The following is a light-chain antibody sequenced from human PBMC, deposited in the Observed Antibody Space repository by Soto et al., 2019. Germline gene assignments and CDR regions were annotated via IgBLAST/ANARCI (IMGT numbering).Light chain of an antibody. CDR1: SSDVGAFNY. J-gene: IGLJ1*01. Sequence: QSVLTQPASVSGSPGQSITISCSGTSSDVGAFNYVSWYQQHPGKAPKVMIYGVSYRPSGVSNRFSGSKSGNTASLTISGLQAEDEADYYCSSYTTYSTLGVFGTGTKVTVL. CDR3: SSYTTYSTLGV. CDR2: GVS. V-gene: IGLV2-14*01.